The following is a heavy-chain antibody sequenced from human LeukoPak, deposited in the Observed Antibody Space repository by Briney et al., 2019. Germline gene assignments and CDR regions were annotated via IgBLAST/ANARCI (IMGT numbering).Heavy chain of an antibody. CDR1: GFTVSSYF. V-gene: IGHV3-66*01. CDR2: IYSGGST. Sequence: GGSLTLPCAVCGFTVSSYFLTWVRQAPGKGLEWVSVIYSGGSTYYAHSVTDRYTISRDNSKNLLYLQMNSLRAEDTAVYYCARGGQSLHYWGQGTLVTVSS. D-gene: IGHD4-11*01. CDR3: ARGGQSLHY. J-gene: IGHJ4*02.